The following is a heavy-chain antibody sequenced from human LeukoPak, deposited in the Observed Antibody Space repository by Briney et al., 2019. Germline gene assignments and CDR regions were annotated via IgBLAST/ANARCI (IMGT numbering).Heavy chain of an antibody. V-gene: IGHV3-66*01. J-gene: IGHJ6*02. CDR1: GFTVSSNY. CDR3: ARERGPYYYYGMVV. CDR2: IYSGGST. Sequence: GGSLRLSCAASGFTVSSNYMSWVRQAPGKGLERVSVIYSGGSTYYADSVKGRFTISRDNSKNTLYLQMNSLRAEDTAVYYCARERGPYYYYGMVVWGQGTTVTVSS.